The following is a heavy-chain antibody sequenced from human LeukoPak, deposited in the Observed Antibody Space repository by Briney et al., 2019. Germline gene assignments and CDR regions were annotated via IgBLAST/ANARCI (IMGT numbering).Heavy chain of an antibody. CDR1: GFTFSGYT. CDR3: AKDFFPTKIPPRSLDAFDI. Sequence: GGSLRLSCAASGFTFSGYTMNWVRQAPGKGLEWVAFVRYDGSNKYYADSVKGRFTISRDNSKNTLYLQMNSLRAEDTAVYYCAKDFFPTKIPPRSLDAFDIWGQGTMVTVSA. V-gene: IGHV3-30*02. J-gene: IGHJ3*02. CDR2: VRYDGSNK. D-gene: IGHD2-2*02.